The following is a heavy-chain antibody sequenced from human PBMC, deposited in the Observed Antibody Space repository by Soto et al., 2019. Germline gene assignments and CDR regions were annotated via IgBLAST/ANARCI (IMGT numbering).Heavy chain of an antibody. CDR3: ARHLAPAARTIYYYYMDV. J-gene: IGHJ6*03. D-gene: IGHD2-2*01. V-gene: IGHV4-59*08. Sequence: SETLSLTCTVSGGSIISYYWSWIRQPPGKGLEWIGYIYYSGSTNYNPSLKSRVTISVDTSKNQFSLKLSSVTAADTAVYYCARHLAPAARTIYYYYMDVWGKGTTVTVSS. CDR2: IYYSGST. CDR1: GGSIISYY.